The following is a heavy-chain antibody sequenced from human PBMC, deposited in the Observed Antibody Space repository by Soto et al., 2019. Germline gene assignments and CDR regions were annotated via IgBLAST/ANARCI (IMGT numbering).Heavy chain of an antibody. J-gene: IGHJ5*02. CDR2: IYYSGST. V-gene: IGHV4-31*03. CDR1: GGSISSGGYY. Sequence: SETLSLTCTVSGGSISSGGYYWSWIRQHPGKGLEWIGYIYYSGSTYYNPSLKSRVTISVDTSKNQFSLKLSSVTAADTAVYYCARAPAHDFWAPTGHNWFDPWGQGTLVTVSS. CDR3: ARAPAHDFWAPTGHNWFDP. D-gene: IGHD3-3*01.